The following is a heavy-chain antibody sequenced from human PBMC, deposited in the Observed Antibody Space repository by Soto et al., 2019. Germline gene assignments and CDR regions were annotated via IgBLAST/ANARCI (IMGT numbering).Heavy chain of an antibody. J-gene: IGHJ5*02. CDR1: GYSFTPYW. Sequence: GESLNISCKGSGYSFTPYWIGWVRQMPGKGLEWMGIIYPGDSDTRYSPSFQGQVTISADKSISTAYLQWSSLKASDTAMYYCARQLLYYYGSGTSGWFDPWGQGTLVTVSS. V-gene: IGHV5-51*01. CDR2: IYPGDSDT. CDR3: ARQLLYYYGSGTSGWFDP. D-gene: IGHD3-10*01.